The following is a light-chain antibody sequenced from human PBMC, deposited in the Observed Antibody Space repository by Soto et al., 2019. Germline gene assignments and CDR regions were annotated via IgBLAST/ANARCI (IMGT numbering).Light chain of an antibody. J-gene: IGLJ1*01. CDR1: RSDIGDSNF. Sequence: QSVLTQPPSVSAAPRQKVTISCSGPRSDIGDSNFISWYQHSPGKAPRLLIYEVNNRPSGVSRRFSGSKAGNTTSLTISGLLDDDEADYFCASFRSGTILVFGSGTKVTVL. CDR3: ASFRSGTILV. CDR2: EVN. V-gene: IGLV2-14*01.